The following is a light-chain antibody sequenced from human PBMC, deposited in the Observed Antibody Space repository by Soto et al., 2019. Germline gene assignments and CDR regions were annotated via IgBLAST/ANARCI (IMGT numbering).Light chain of an antibody. J-gene: IGKJ1*01. V-gene: IGKV3-15*01. CDR1: QSVGTN. Sequence: EIVMTQSPAALSVSPGERATLSCRASQSVGTNLAWSQQKPGQAPRLLIYGASTRATRIPARVSGTGSGTEFTLTIRSLQPAAFASYYCQQYNSYSTFGQGTKVDIK. CDR2: GAS. CDR3: QQYNSYST.